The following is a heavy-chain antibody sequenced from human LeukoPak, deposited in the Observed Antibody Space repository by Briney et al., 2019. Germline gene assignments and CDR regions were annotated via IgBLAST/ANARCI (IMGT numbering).Heavy chain of an antibody. CDR1: GYSIRSGYY. J-gene: IGHJ2*01. CDR3: ARHRYGGNSGPWYFDL. Sequence: SETLSLTCAVSGYSIRSGYYWGWVRQTPGKGLEWIASMYHSGLTYYSPFLKSRVSISADTAKNQLSLKLTSVTAADTAVYYCARHRYGGNSGPWYFDLWGRGTLVTVSS. V-gene: IGHV4-38-2*01. D-gene: IGHD4-23*01. CDR2: MYHSGLT.